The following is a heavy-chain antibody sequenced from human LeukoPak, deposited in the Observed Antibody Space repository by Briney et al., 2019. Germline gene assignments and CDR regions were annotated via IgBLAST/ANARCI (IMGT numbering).Heavy chain of an antibody. Sequence: GGSLRLSCAASGFTFSTYAITCVRQAPGKGLEWVSGISGTGGSTDSADSVKGRFTISRDNSKNTLYLQMNSLRAEDTAVYYCAKNRLSADGRLGRSGFDFWGQGTLVTVSS. V-gene: IGHV3-23*01. CDR1: GFTFSTYA. J-gene: IGHJ4*02. D-gene: IGHD6-13*01. CDR3: AKNRLSADGRLGRSGFDF. CDR2: ISGTGGST.